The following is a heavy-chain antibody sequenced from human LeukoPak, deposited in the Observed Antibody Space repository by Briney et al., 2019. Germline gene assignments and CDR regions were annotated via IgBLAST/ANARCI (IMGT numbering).Heavy chain of an antibody. D-gene: IGHD3-10*01. CDR1: GGSISSYY. CDR2: IYYSGST. J-gene: IGHJ4*02. CDR3: ARDHGAYYFDY. Sequence: PSETLSLTCTVSGGSISSYYWSWIRQPPGKGLEWIGYIYYSGSTNYNPSLKSRVTISVDTSKNQFSLKLSSVTAADTAVYYCARDHGAYYFDYWGQGTLVTASS. V-gene: IGHV4-59*01.